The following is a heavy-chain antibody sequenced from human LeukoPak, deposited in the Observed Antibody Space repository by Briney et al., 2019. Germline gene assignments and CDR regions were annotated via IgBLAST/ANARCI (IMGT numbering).Heavy chain of an antibody. Sequence: GASVKVSCKASGYTFTSYYMHWVRQAPGQGLEWMGIINPSGGSTSYAQKFQGRVTMTRDTSTSTVYMELSSLRSEDTAAYYCARDPGYCSGGSCYGYSDYWGQGTLVTVSS. D-gene: IGHD2-15*01. CDR1: GYTFTSYY. V-gene: IGHV1-46*03. CDR2: INPSGGST. CDR3: ARDPGYCSGGSCYGYSDY. J-gene: IGHJ4*02.